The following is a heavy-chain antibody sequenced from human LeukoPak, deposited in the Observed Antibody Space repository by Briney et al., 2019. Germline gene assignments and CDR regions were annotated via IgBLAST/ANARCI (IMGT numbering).Heavy chain of an antibody. CDR1: GFTFNRYW. V-gene: IGHV3-74*01. Sequence: PGGSLRLSCAASGFTFNRYWRHWVRQAPGEGVVWVSHISSGGSKALYADSVEGGFTISRENAKNTVYVQMSRLSADDTAMYYCVRREAGGCNCCFYFDYWRQGTPLRVSS. CDR2: ISSGGSKA. CDR3: VRREAGGCNCCFYFDY. D-gene: IGHD1-1*01. J-gene: IGHJ4*02.